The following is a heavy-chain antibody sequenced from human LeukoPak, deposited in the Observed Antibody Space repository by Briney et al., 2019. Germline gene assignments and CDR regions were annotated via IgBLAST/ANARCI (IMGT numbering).Heavy chain of an antibody. Sequence: SETLSLTCTVSGDSISSYYWSWIRQPPGKGLEWIGYIYYSGSTNYNPSLKSRVTISVDTSKNQFSLKLSSVTAADTAVYYCARELVGTYAFDIWGQGTMVTVSS. D-gene: IGHD1-26*01. J-gene: IGHJ3*02. CDR3: ARELVGTYAFDI. CDR1: GDSISSYY. V-gene: IGHV4-59*01. CDR2: IYYSGST.